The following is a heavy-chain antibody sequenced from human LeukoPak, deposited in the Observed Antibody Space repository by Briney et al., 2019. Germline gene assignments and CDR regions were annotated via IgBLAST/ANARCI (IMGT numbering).Heavy chain of an antibody. CDR1: GGTFSSYA. CDR3: ASDREGGGYDYDY. V-gene: IGHV1-69*06. Sequence: SVKVSCKASGGTFSSYAISWVRQARGQGLEWMGGIIPIFGTANYAQKFQGRVTITADKSTSTAYMELSSLRSEDTAVSYCASDREGGGYDYDYWGQGTLVTVSS. CDR2: IIPIFGTA. D-gene: IGHD5-12*01. J-gene: IGHJ4*02.